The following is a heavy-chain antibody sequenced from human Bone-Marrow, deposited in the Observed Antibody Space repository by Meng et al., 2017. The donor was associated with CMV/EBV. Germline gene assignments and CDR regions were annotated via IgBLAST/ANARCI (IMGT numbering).Heavy chain of an antibody. CDR2: ISGSGVNT. J-gene: IGHJ6*02. D-gene: IGHD6-13*01. V-gene: IGHV3-23*01. CDR1: ETLFGHFD. CDR3: AKPAVYSSSWYSHYYYGMDV. Sequence: GGSLRLHCAVSETLFGHFDMSWDRQAPGRGLERVSGISGSGVNTYYADSVKGRFIISRDNSRNTLYLQMNSLRAEDTAVYYCAKPAVYSSSWYSHYYYGMDVWGQGTTVTVSS.